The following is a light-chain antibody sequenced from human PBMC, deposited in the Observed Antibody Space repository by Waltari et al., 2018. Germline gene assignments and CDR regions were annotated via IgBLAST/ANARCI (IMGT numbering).Light chain of an antibody. CDR2: DAS. CDR1: QGVGKF. Sequence: SCRASQGVGKFLAWYQKKPGQAPRLLIYDASSRATGIPDRFSGSGFGTDFSLTISRLEPEDFAVYYCQHYVRLPVSFGQGTKVGIK. V-gene: IGKV3-20*01. CDR3: QHYVRLPVS. J-gene: IGKJ1*01.